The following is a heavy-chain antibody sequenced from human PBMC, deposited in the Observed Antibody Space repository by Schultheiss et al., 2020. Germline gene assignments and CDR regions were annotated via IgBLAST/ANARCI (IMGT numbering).Heavy chain of an antibody. CDR1: GYTFTNSG. Sequence: ASVKVSCKASGYTFTNSGISWVRQAPGQGLEWMGWISAYNGNTNYAQKLQGRVTMTTDTSTSTAYLDLRSLRSDDTAVYYCVIDASGTYAGDYFDFWGQGALVTVSS. CDR3: VIDASGTYAGDYFDF. V-gene: IGHV1-18*01. D-gene: IGHD3-10*01. CDR2: ISAYNGNT. J-gene: IGHJ4*02.